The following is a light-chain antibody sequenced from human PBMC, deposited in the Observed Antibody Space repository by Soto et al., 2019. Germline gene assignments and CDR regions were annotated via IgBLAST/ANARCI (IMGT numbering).Light chain of an antibody. V-gene: IGLV2-14*01. J-gene: IGLJ1*01. Sequence: QSALTQPASVSGSPGQAITISCTGTSSDVGGYNYVSWYQQHPGKAPKLMIYDVSNRPSGVSKRFSGSKSGNTASLTISGLQAEDEADYYCSSYTSSSTPLYFGTGTKVTVL. CDR1: SSDVGGYNY. CDR3: SSYTSSSTPLY. CDR2: DVS.